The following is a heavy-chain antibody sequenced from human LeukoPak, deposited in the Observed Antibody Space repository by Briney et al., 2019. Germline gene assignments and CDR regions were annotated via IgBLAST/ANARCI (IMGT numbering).Heavy chain of an antibody. CDR1: GYTFTSCY. J-gene: IGHJ4*02. CDR2: INPNSGDT. CDR3: ARDRHSYGLVPFDF. V-gene: IGHV1-2*02. D-gene: IGHD5-18*01. Sequence: ASVKVSCKASGYTFTSCYMHWVRQAPGQGLEWMGWINPNSGDTNYAQKFQGSVTMTRDTSISTAYMELSRLRSDDTAVYYCARDRHSYGLVPFDFWGQGTLATVSS.